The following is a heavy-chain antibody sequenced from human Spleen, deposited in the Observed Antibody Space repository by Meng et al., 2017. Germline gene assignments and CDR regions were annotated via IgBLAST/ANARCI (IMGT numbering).Heavy chain of an antibody. CDR1: GYSFTSYS. V-gene: IGHV1-2*02. CDR3: ASLSTYCGGDCLESGAGDDY. Sequence: ASVKVSCKASGYSFTSYSIHWVRQAPGQGLEWMGWINPNSGGTNYAQKFQGRVTMTRDTSISTAYMELSRLRSDDTAVYYCASLSTYCGGDCLESGAGDDYWGQGTLVTVSS. CDR2: INPNSGGT. D-gene: IGHD2-21*02. J-gene: IGHJ4*02.